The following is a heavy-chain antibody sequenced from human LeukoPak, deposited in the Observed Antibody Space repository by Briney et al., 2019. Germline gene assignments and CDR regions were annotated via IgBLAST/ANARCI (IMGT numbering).Heavy chain of an antibody. CDR2: ISSSSSYI. V-gene: IGHV3-21*01. CDR1: GFTFSSYS. D-gene: IGHD6-6*01. Sequence: GGSLRLSCAASGFTFSSYSMNWVRQAPGEGLEWVSSISSSSSYIYYADSVKGRFTISRDNAKNSLYLQMNSLRAEDTAVYYCARASRYSSSADAFDIWGPGTMVTVSS. J-gene: IGHJ3*02. CDR3: ARASRYSSSADAFDI.